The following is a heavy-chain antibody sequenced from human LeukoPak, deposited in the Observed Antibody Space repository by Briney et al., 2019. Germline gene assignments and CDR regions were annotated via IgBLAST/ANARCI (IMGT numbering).Heavy chain of an antibody. D-gene: IGHD3-22*01. CDR2: IFSNDEK. CDR1: GFSLSNARMG. Sequence: SGPVLVKPTETLTLTCTVSGFSLSNARMGVSWIRQPPGKALEWLARIFSNDEKSYSTSLKSRLTISKDTSKSQVVLTMTNMDPVDTATYYCARISGPMIADYWGQGTLVTVSS. J-gene: IGHJ4*02. CDR3: ARISGPMIADY. V-gene: IGHV2-26*01.